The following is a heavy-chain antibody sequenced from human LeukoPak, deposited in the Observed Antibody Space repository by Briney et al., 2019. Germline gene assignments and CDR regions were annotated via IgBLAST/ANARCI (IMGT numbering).Heavy chain of an antibody. CDR3: ARGKSYPFDY. V-gene: IGHV3-64*01. Sequence: GASVKVSCKASGYTFTSYAMHWVRQAPGKGLEYVSAISSNGGSTYYANSVKGRFTISRDNSKNTLYLQMGSLRAEDMAVYYCARGKSYPFDYWGQGTLVTVSS. D-gene: IGHD1-26*01. CDR1: GYTFTSYA. CDR2: ISSNGGST. J-gene: IGHJ4*02.